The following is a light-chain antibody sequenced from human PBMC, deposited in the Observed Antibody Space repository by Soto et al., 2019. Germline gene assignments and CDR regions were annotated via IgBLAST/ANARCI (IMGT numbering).Light chain of an antibody. CDR3: SSYSRTSLYV. CDR2: EVS. J-gene: IGLJ1*01. V-gene: IGLV2-14*01. Sequence: QSALTQPASVSGSPGQSITISCTGSSSDVGGYIYVSWYQQHPGKAPKLMIYEVSNRPSGVSNRFSGSKSGNTASLTISGLQPEDEADYYCSSYSRTSLYVFGTGTKLTVL. CDR1: SSDVGGYIY.